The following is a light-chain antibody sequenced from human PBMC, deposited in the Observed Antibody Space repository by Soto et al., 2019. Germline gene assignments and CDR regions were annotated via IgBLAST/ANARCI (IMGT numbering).Light chain of an antibody. J-gene: IGLJ1*01. CDR1: SSVVGGYNY. CDR2: EVT. V-gene: IGLV2-14*01. Sequence: QTLLAQPASFCGTPGQSTTISCAETSSVVGGYNYVSWYQQHPVKATKPMIYEVTNRPSGVTNRFSAFKYGNTASLTTSGLQTEVEADYLYNPYKRRSAPSVFVTWTKVTVL. CDR3: NPYKRRSAPSV.